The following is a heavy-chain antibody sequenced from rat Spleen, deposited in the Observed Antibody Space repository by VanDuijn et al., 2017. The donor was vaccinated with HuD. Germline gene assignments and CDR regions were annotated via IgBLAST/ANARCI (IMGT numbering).Heavy chain of an antibody. CDR1: GFTFSNYD. D-gene: IGHD1-5*01. Sequence: EVQLVESGGGLMQPGGSMKLSCTTSGFTFSNYDMAWVRQAPKKGLEWVATISYDGSSTNYRDSVKGRFTISRDNAKSTLYLQMDSLRSEDTATYYCARAEVQEGFAYWGQGTLVTVSS. V-gene: IGHV5-7*01. CDR3: ARAEVQEGFAY. CDR2: ISYDGSST. J-gene: IGHJ3*01.